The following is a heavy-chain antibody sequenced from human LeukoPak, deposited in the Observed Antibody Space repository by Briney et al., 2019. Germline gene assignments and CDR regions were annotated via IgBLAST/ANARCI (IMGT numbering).Heavy chain of an antibody. CDR3: ARGISSTSRGRPLQVENWFDP. D-gene: IGHD2-2*01. Sequence: SETLSLTCTVSGGSISSYYWSWIRQPPGKGLEWIGYIYYSGSTNYNPSLKSRVTISVDTSKSQFSLKLSSVTAADTAVYYCARGISSTSRGRPLQVENWFDPWGQGTLVTVSS. CDR2: IYYSGST. J-gene: IGHJ5*02. V-gene: IGHV4-59*12. CDR1: GGSISSYY.